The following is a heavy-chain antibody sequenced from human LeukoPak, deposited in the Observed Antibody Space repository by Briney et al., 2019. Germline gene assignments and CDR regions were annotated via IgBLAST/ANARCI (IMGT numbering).Heavy chain of an antibody. V-gene: IGHV4-34*01. CDR2: INHSGST. CDR3: ASRLDSSGETDY. CDR1: GGSFSGYY. D-gene: IGHD3-22*01. Sequence: PSETLSLTCAVYGGSFSGYYWSWIRQPPGKGLEWIGEINHSGSTNYNPSLKSRVTISVDTSKNQFSLKLSSVTAADTAVYYCASRLDSSGETDYWGQGTLVTVSS. J-gene: IGHJ4*02.